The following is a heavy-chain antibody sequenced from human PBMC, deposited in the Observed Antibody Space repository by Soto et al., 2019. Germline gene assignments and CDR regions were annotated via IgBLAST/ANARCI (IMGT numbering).Heavy chain of an antibody. CDR1: GGSFSGYY. CDR3: ARGEWFVRGYGMDV. CDR2: INHSGST. V-gene: IGHV4-34*01. J-gene: IGHJ6*02. D-gene: IGHD3-3*01. Sequence: SETLSLTCAVYGGSFSGYYWSWIRQPPGKGLEWIGEINHSGSTNYNPSLKSRVTISVDTSKNQFSLKLSSVTAADTAVYYCARGEWFVRGYGMDVWGRGTTVTVSS.